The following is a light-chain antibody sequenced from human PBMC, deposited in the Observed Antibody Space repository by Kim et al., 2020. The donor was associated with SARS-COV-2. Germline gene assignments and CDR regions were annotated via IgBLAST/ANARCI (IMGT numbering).Light chain of an antibody. J-gene: IGKJ2*01. V-gene: IGKV1-NL1*01. Sequence: CASVGDRGTITCRARHDIRNSLAWYQQKPGKAPELLLYGASTLESGVPSRFSGSGSGTDYALTISSLLPEDFATFYCQQYYRTPYTFGQGTKLEI. CDR2: GAS. CDR1: HDIRNS. CDR3: QQYYRTPYT.